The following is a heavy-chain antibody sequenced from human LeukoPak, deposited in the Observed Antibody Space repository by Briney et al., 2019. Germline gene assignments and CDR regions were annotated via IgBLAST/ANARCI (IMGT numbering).Heavy chain of an antibody. V-gene: IGHV3-48*04. J-gene: IGHJ4*02. D-gene: IGHD1-26*01. CDR3: ARDSGSYLYYFDY. Sequence: GGSLRLSCAASGFTFSSYAMSWVRQAPGKGLEWVSYISSSGSTIYYADSVKGRFTISRDNAKNSLYLQMNSLRAEDTAVYYCARDSGSYLYYFDYWGQGTLVTVSS. CDR1: GFTFSSYA. CDR2: ISSSGSTI.